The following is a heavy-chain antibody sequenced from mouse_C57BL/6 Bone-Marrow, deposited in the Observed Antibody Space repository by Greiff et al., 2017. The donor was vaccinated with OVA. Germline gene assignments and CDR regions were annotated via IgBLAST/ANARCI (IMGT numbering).Heavy chain of an antibody. D-gene: IGHD2-1*01. J-gene: IGHJ1*03. Sequence: EVQLQQSGAELVRPGASVKLSCTASGFNIKDDYMHWVKQRPEQGLEWIGWIDPENGDTEYASKFQGKATITADTSSNTAYLQLSSLTSEETAVYYCTTFCYGNSYWYFDDWGTGTTVTVSS. CDR2: IDPENGDT. V-gene: IGHV14-4*01. CDR3: TTFCYGNSYWYFDD. CDR1: GFNIKDDY.